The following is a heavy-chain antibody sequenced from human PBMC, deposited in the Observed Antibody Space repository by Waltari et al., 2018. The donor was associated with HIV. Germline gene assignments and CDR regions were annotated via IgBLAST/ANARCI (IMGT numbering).Heavy chain of an antibody. V-gene: IGHV1-69*06. J-gene: IGHJ4*02. Sequence: QVQLAQSGAEVKKPWSSVKVSCKASGDTFSAYGFTWVRQAPGQGLEWMGNIIPLSGKAIYAQRFQGRVTITADKSTNTVYMELSSLTSDDTAVYYCARKFLLQHYFDYWGQGTLVTVSS. CDR1: GDTFSAYG. D-gene: IGHD2-15*01. CDR3: ARKFLLQHYFDY. CDR2: IIPLSGKA.